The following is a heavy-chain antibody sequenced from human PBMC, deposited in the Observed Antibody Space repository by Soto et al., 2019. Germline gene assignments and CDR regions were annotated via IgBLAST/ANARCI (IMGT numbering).Heavy chain of an antibody. D-gene: IGHD6-19*01. V-gene: IGHV1-18*01. CDR1: GYTFVNHG. J-gene: IGHJ4*02. CDR2: IKVSTGIT. Sequence: QVQLMQSGAEVKEPGASVKVSCKASGYTFVNHGVSWVRQAPGQGLEWMGWIKVSTGITNYAGNFQGRVTMTTDTSTSTVYMELRSLRSAATAVYFCARHYSSDWPFVFDSWGQGTRVTVSS. CDR3: ARHYSSDWPFVFDS.